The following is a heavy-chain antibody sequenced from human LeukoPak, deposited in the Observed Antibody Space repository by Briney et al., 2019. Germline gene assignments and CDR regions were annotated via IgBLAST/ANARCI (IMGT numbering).Heavy chain of an antibody. CDR2: INPNSGGT. CDR1: GYTFTGYY. V-gene: IGHV1-2*02. Sequence: ASVKVSCKASGYTFTGYYMQWVRQAPGQGLEWMGWINPNSGGTNYAQKFQGRVTMTRDTSISTAYMELSRLGSDDAAVYYCARANYYGSGLPGGWFDPWGQGTLVTVSS. CDR3: ARANYYGSGLPGGWFDP. D-gene: IGHD3-10*01. J-gene: IGHJ5*02.